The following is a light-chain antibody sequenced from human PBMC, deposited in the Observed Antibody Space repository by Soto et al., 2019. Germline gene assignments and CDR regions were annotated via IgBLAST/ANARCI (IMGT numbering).Light chain of an antibody. J-gene: IGKJ1*01. CDR1: QSVSNN. V-gene: IGKV3-15*01. CDR2: GAS. CDR3: QQYNTWPRT. Sequence: EIVMTQSPATLSVSPGERATLSCRASQSVSNNLAWYQQKPGQAPRLLIYGASTRAPGIPARFSGSGSGTELTLTVSSLQSADFAVYYCQQYNTWPRTFGQGTKVEIK.